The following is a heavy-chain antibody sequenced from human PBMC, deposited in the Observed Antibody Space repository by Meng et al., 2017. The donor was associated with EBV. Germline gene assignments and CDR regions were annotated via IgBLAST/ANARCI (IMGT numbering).Heavy chain of an antibody. Sequence: QLQLRESGLGQVKPSXLLSLSCTXSGDSISSFSYWGWIRQPPGRGLEWIGSVHYTGSTYYSPSLKSRVTVSVDTSKNQFSLRLTSVTAADTAVYYCARPFPSWQSPRLDPFGAWGQGTLVTVSS. CDR1: GDSISSFSY. CDR2: VHYTGST. V-gene: IGHV4-39*01. CDR3: ARPFPSWQSPRLDPFGA. J-gene: IGHJ5*02. D-gene: IGHD6-19*01.